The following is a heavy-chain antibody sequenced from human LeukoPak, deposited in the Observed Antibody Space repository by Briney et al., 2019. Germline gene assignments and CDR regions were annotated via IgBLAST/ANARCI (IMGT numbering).Heavy chain of an antibody. D-gene: IGHD5-18*01. CDR3: ARLEGTAMVIGY. CDR2: IYPGDSDT. Sequence: NAGESLKISCKGSGYTFFTYWIGWVRQMPGKGLEWMGIIYPGDSDTRYSPSFQGQVTISADKSISTAYLQWSSLKASDTAMYYCARLEGTAMVIGYWGQGTLVTVSS. V-gene: IGHV5-51*01. J-gene: IGHJ4*02. CDR1: GYTFFTYW.